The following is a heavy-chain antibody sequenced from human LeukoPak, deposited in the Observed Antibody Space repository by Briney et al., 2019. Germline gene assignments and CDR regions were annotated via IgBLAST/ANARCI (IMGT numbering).Heavy chain of an antibody. CDR3: ARDGKGRNRIGYYFDY. J-gene: IGHJ4*02. Sequence: AGASLRLSCAASGFTFSSYQMNWVRHAPAKGLQGVSYFSCSGSTIYYAASVKGRFTIARDNAKNSLYLQMNSLRAEDTAVYYCARDGKGRNRIGYYFDYWGQGTLVTVSS. D-gene: IGHD3-10*01. V-gene: IGHV3-48*03. CDR2: FSCSGSTI. CDR1: GFTFSSYQ.